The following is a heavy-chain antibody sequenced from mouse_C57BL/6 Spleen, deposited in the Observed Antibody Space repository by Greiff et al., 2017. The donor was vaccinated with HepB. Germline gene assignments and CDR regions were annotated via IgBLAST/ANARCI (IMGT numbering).Heavy chain of an antibody. D-gene: IGHD2-3*01. J-gene: IGHJ4*01. V-gene: IGHV1-82*01. CDR3: ASIYDGYYTGYAMDY. CDR2: IYPGDGDT. Sequence: LQESGPELVKPGASVKISCKASGYAFSSSWMNWVKQRPGKGLEWIGRIYPGDGDTNYNGKFKGKATLTADKSSSTAYMQLSSLTSEDSAVYFCASIYDGYYTGYAMDYWGQGTSVTVSS. CDR1: GYAFSSSW.